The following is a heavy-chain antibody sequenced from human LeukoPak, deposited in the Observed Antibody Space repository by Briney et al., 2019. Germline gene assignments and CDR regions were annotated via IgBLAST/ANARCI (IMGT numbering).Heavy chain of an antibody. CDR3: ARESQGRYCSGGSCYPTSVSYYYYYYMDV. J-gene: IGHJ6*03. D-gene: IGHD2-15*01. Sequence: PSETLSLTCAVSGGSISSYYWSWIRQPPGKGLEWIGYIYYSGSTNYNPSLKSRVTISVDTSKNQFSLKLSSVTAADTAVYYCARESQGRYCSGGSCYPTSVSYYYYYYMDVWGKGTTVTVSS. CDR2: IYYSGST. V-gene: IGHV4-59*01. CDR1: GGSISSYY.